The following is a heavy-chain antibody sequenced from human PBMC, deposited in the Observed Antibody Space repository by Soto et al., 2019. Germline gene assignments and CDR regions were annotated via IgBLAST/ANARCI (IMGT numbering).Heavy chain of an antibody. CDR1: WFPFCSYA. CDR3: AKDASSGITSFDL. CDR2: ISGSGGRT. Sequence: GGSPGLSFAASWFPFCSYALSWVRPAPGKGLEWVSAISGSGGRTYYADSVKGRFTISRDNSKNTLYLQMNSLRAEDTALYYCAKDASSGITSFDLWGRGTLVTVSS. J-gene: IGHJ2*01. V-gene: IGHV3-23*01. D-gene: IGHD3-3*01.